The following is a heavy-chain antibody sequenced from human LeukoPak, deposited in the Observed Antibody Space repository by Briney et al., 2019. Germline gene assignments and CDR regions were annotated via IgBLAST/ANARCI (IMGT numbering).Heavy chain of an antibody. J-gene: IGHJ4*02. D-gene: IGHD3-22*01. Sequence: GGSLRLSCAASGFTFSSYSMNWVRQAPGKGLEWVSSISSSSSYKYYADSVKGRFTISRDNAKNSLYLQMNSLRAEDTAVYYCARESYYYDSSGNTGLDYWGQGTLVTVST. CDR2: ISSSSSYK. CDR1: GFTFSSYS. V-gene: IGHV3-21*01. CDR3: ARESYYYDSSGNTGLDY.